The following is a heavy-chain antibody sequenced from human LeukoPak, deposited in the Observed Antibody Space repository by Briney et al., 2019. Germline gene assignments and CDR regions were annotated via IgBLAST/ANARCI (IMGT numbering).Heavy chain of an antibody. CDR1: GFTFSSYS. CDR3: ARESYSYPYYYYYYMDV. V-gene: IGHV3-21*01. CDR2: ISSSSSYI. Sequence: GGSLRLSCAASGFTFSSYSMNWVRQAPGKGLEWVSSISSSSSYIYYADSVKGRFTISRDNAKNSPYLQMNSLRAEDTAVYYCARESYSYPYYYYYYMDVWGKGTTVTVSS. D-gene: IGHD5-18*01. J-gene: IGHJ6*03.